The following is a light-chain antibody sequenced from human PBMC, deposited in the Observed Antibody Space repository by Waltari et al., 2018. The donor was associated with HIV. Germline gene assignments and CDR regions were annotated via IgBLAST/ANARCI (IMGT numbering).Light chain of an antibody. V-gene: IGKV4-1*01. Sequence: DIVMTQSPDSLAVSLGERVTINCKSSQSLLYSSSNKNSLVWYQQKPGQPPKLLIYWASTRDSGVPKRFSGSGSGTDFTLTISSLQAADVAVYYCQQHYTSPHTFGQGTKLEIK. CDR1: QSLLYSSSNKNS. J-gene: IGKJ2*01. CDR3: QQHYTSPHT. CDR2: WAS.